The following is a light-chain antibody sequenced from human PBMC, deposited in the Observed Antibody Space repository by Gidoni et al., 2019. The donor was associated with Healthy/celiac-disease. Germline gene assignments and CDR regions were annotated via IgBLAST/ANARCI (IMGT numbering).Light chain of an antibody. V-gene: IGKV1-5*03. J-gene: IGKJ4*01. CDR2: KAS. Sequence: DIQMTQSPSTLSASVGDRVTITCRASQSISSWLAWYQQKPGKAPKLLIYKASSLESGVPSRFSGSGSGTEFTLTISSLQPDEFATYYCQQYNSYSPLTFXGXTKVEIK. CDR1: QSISSW. CDR3: QQYNSYSPLT.